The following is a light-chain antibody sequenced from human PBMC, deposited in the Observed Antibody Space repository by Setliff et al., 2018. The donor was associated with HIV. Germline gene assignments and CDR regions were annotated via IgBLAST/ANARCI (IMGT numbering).Light chain of an antibody. Sequence: QSALTQPRSVSGSPGQSVTISCTGTMNDIGTYNYVSWYQQHPGKAPKLIIYDVTKRPSGVPDRFSGSKSGYTASLTVSGLQAEDEAEYYCSSYPGTYNLVFGGGTK. CDR1: MNDIGTYNY. CDR2: DVT. CDR3: SSYPGTYNLV. J-gene: IGLJ3*02. V-gene: IGLV2-11*01.